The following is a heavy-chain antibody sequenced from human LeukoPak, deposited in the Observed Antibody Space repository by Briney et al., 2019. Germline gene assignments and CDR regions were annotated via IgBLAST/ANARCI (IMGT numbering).Heavy chain of an antibody. Sequence: AETLSLTCAVSGGSISSSNWWSWVRQPPGKGLEWIGEIHHSGSTNYNPSLKSRVTISVDKSQNQFSLKLSSVTAADTAVYYCARVFGCSSTTCYYFDYWGQGTLVTVSS. D-gene: IGHD2-2*01. V-gene: IGHV4-4*02. CDR3: ARVFGCSSTTCYYFDY. CDR2: IHHSGST. CDR1: GGSISSSNW. J-gene: IGHJ4*02.